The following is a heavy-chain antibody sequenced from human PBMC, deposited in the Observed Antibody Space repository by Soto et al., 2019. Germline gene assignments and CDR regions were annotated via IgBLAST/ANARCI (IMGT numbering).Heavy chain of an antibody. J-gene: IGHJ5*02. D-gene: IGHD5-12*01. CDR3: ARVSRSADDQSDWFHP. Sequence: SETLSLTCSVSGGSVSSPNYFWVWVRRAPGKGPEWIGNIFYNGRTDYNPSLQSRVTISVDTSKNQFSLKLGSVTAADTAIYYCARVSRSADDQSDWFHPRGPGTLVTLSS. CDR2: IFYNGRT. V-gene: IGHV4-39*01. CDR1: GGSVSSPNYF.